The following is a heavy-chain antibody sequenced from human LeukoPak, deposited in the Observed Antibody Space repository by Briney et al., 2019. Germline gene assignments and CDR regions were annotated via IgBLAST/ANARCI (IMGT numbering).Heavy chain of an antibody. D-gene: IGHD3-10*01. J-gene: IGHJ6*04. V-gene: IGHV3-21*01. CDR1: GFTFSSYS. Sequence: GGSLRLSCAASGFTFSSYSMNWVRQAPGKGLEWVSSISSSSSYIYYADSVKGRFTISRDNAKNSLYLQMNCLRAEDTAVYYCARGLYGSGTKRSYGMDVWGKGTTVTVSS. CDR2: ISSSSSYI. CDR3: ARGLYGSGTKRSYGMDV.